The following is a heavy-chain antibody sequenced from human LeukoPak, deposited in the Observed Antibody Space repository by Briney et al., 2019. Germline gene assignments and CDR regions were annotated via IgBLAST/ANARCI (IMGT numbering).Heavy chain of an antibody. CDR3: ARQILGVAAAVTHYYGMDV. V-gene: IGHV5-51*01. CDR1: GYSFTSYW. J-gene: IGHJ6*02. D-gene: IGHD6-13*01. Sequence: GESLKISCKGSGYSFTSYWIGWVRQMPGKGLEWMGIIYPGDSDTRYSPSFQGQVTISADKSISTAYLQWSSLKASDTAMYYCARQILGVAAAVTHYYGMDVGGQGTTVTVSS. CDR2: IYPGDSDT.